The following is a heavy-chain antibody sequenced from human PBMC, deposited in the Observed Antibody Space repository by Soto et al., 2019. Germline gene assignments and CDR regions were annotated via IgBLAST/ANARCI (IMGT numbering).Heavy chain of an antibody. CDR1: GYTFNTYG. J-gene: IGHJ5*02. V-gene: IGHV1-18*01. Sequence: GASVKVSCKTSGYTFNTYGINWVRQAPGQGLELMGWISAYDGKTTYAEKFQGRVTMTTDTSTSTAYMELRSLRSDDTAVYYCARALAAAGTGWFDPWGQGTLVTVSS. CDR2: ISAYDGKT. CDR3: ARALAAAGTGWFDP. D-gene: IGHD6-13*01.